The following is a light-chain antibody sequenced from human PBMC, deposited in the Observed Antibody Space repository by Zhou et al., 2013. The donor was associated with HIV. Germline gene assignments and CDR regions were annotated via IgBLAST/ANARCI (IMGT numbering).Light chain of an antibody. CDR1: QSLLHSYGF. CDR2: LRS. V-gene: IGKV2-28*01. J-gene: IGKJ4*01. Sequence: DIVMTQSPVSLPVTPGEPASISCRSSQSLLHSYGFLHKPGQSPQVLIYLRSNRASGVPDRLSGSGSGTDFILKINRVEAEDVGDYACMQALQTFGGGTKVEIK. CDR3: MQALQT.